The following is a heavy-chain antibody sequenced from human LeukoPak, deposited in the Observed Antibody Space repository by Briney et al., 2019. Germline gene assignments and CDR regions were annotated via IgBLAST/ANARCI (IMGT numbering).Heavy chain of an antibody. D-gene: IGHD3-16*01. V-gene: IGHV1-69*02. CDR3: AGAGGDYYYFDY. CDR1: GGTFSSYT. CDR2: IIPMLGIA. Sequence: ASVKVSCKASGGTFSSYTISWVRQAPGQGLEWMGRIIPMLGIANYAQKFQGRVTITAEKSTSTAYMDLSSLRSEDTAVYYCAGAGGDYYYFDYWGQGTLVTVSS. J-gene: IGHJ4*02.